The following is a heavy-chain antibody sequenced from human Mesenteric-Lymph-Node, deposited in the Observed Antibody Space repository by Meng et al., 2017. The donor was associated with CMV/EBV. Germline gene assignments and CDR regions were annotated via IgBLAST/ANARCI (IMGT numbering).Heavy chain of an antibody. CDR1: GFTVSSNY. V-gene: IGHV3-53*01. CDR3: AKDARDCSSTSGYTIYYYYGMDD. Sequence: GGSLRLSCAASGFTVSSNYMSWVRQAPGKGLEWVSVIYSGGSTYYAESVKSRFTISRDNFKNPLYLQMNSLRAEDTAAYYCAKDARDCSSTSGYTIYYYYGMDDWGQGTTVTVSS. J-gene: IGHJ6*02. D-gene: IGHD2-2*02. CDR2: IYSGGST.